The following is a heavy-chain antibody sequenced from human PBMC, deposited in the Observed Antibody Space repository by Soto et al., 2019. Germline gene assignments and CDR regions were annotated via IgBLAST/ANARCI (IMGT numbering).Heavy chain of an antibody. D-gene: IGHD1-1*01. CDR1: GDYIHVGGYY. J-gene: IGHJ5*02. CDR2: IYYTGKT. V-gene: IGHV4-30-4*01. Sequence: SETLSLTCSVSGDYIHVGGYYWTWIRQRPGKGLEWMGYIYYTGKTYYNPSLESRLTMSVDRSKNQFSLRLTSVTAADTAVYLCGRDLARNANSIDPWGEGTLVTVSS. CDR3: GRDLARNANSIDP.